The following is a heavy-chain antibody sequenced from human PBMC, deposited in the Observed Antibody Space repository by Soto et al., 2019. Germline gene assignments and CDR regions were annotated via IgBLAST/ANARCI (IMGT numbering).Heavy chain of an antibody. CDR2: VNHTGDT. V-gene: IGHV4-4*02. CDR1: GGTVASSHS. D-gene: IGHD2-21*02. Sequence: SETLSLTCGVSGGTVASSHSWSWVRQSPGGGLEWIGNVNHTGDTNFNPSLQSRVTISVDKSNHQSSLRLNSLPAADTAVYFCAREIVTAGGNNYFDPWGPGTLVTVSS. J-gene: IGHJ5*02. CDR3: AREIVTAGGNNYFDP.